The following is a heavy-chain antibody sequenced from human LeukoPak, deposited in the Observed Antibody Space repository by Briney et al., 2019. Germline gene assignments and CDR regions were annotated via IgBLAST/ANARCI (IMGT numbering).Heavy chain of an antibody. CDR3: ATDTPMGMATIVFGY. V-gene: IGHV4-59*01. J-gene: IGHJ4*02. CDR2: IYYSGST. Sequence: SETLSLTCTVSGGSISSYYWSWIRQPPGKGLEWIGYIYYSGSTNYNPSLKSRVTISVDTSKNQFSLKLSSVTAADTAVYYCATDTPMGMATIVFGYWGQGTLVTVSS. CDR1: GGSISSYY. D-gene: IGHD5-24*01.